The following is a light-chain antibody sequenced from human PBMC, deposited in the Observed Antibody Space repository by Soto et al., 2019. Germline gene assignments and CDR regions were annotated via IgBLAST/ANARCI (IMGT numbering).Light chain of an antibody. Sequence: EVVLTQSPGTLSLSPGERATLSCRASQSVSGSDLAWYQQKPGQAPRLLISGVSNRATGTPDRFSGSGSGTDFTLTISSLEPEDFAVFYCQQYGFSLRTFGQGTKVDIK. CDR2: GVS. V-gene: IGKV3-20*01. CDR3: QQYGFSLRT. CDR1: QSVSGSD. J-gene: IGKJ1*01.